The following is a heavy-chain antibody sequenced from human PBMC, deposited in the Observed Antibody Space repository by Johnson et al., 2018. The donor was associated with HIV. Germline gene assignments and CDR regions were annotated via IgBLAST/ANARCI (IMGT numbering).Heavy chain of an antibody. Sequence: VQLVESGGGLVQSGGSLRLSCAASGFTFSNHWMHWVRQAPGKGLVWVSGINRNSDSIGSADSVKGRFIISRDNAKNSLYLQMNSLRAEDTALYYCAKGYSSSWYQDAFDIWGQGTMVTVSS. J-gene: IGHJ3*02. D-gene: IGHD6-13*01. CDR2: INRNSDSI. CDR3: AKGYSSSWYQDAFDI. CDR1: GFTFSNHW. V-gene: IGHV3-74*02.